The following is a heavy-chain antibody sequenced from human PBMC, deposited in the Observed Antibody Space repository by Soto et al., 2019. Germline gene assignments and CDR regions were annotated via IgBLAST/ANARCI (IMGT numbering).Heavy chain of an antibody. CDR2: MNPNSGNT. CDR1: GYTFTSYD. D-gene: IGHD2-2*01. Sequence: ASVKVSCKASGYTFTSYDINWVRQATGQGLEWMGWMNPNSGNTGYAQKFQGRVTMTRNTSISTAYMELSSLRSEDTAVYYCARGGRCSSTSCYDYYYYYMDVWGKGTTVTVSS. J-gene: IGHJ6*03. CDR3: ARGGRCSSTSCYDYYYYYMDV. V-gene: IGHV1-8*01.